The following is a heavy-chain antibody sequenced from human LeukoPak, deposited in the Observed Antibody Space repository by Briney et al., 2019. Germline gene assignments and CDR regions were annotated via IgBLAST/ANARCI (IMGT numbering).Heavy chain of an antibody. CDR1: GFTFNDYG. J-gene: IGHJ6*04. D-gene: IGHD3-10*02. CDR3: AELGITMIGGV. V-gene: IGHV3-48*03. Sequence: GGSLRLSCAASGFTFNDYGMSWVRQAPGKGLEWVSYISSSGSTIYYADSVKGRFTISRDNAKNSLYLQMNSLRAEDTAVYYCAELGITMIGGVWGKGTTVTISS. CDR2: ISSSGSTI.